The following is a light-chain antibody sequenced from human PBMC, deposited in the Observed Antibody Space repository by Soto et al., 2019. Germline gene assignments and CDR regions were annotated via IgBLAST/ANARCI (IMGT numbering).Light chain of an antibody. J-gene: IGLJ2*01. V-gene: IGLV2-14*03. CDR2: DVS. CDR1: NSDVGGYHS. CDR3: SSYTDSTTLVL. Sequence: QSVLTKPASVSGSPGQSITISCTGTNSDVGGYHSVSWYQQHPGKAPKLLIYDVSDRPSGVSDRFSGSKSGNTASLTISGLQAEDEADYYCSSYTDSTTLVLFGGGTKVTVL.